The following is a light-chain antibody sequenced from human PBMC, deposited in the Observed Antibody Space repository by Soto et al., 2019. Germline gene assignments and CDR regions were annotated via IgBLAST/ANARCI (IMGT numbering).Light chain of an antibody. CDR2: IAS. CDR1: QSVSSN. V-gene: IGKV3-15*01. J-gene: IGKJ4*01. Sequence: EKVMTQSPATVSVSPGERATLSCRASQSVSSNLAWYQQKPGQAPRLLIYIASTRATGIPARFSGSGSGTEFTLTISSLQSEDVAFYYCQQYNNWPLTFGGGTKVDI. CDR3: QQYNNWPLT.